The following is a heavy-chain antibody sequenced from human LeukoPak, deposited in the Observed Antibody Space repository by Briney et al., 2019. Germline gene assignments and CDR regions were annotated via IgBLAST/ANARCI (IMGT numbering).Heavy chain of an antibody. CDR1: GGSISSYY. Sequence: SETLSLTCTVSGGSISSYYWSWIRQPPGKGLEWIGRIYTSGSTNYNPSLKSRVTMSVDTSKNQFSLKLSSVTAADTAVYYCARDCSGGSCYSGFRYYYYGMDVWGQGTTVSVSS. CDR2: IYTSGST. D-gene: IGHD2-15*01. V-gene: IGHV4-4*07. J-gene: IGHJ6*02. CDR3: ARDCSGGSCYSGFRYYYYGMDV.